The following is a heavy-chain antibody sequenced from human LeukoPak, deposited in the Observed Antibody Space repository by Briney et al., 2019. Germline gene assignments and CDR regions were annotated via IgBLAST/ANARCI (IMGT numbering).Heavy chain of an antibody. V-gene: IGHV3-23*01. Sequence: GGSLRLSCAASGFTFSSYAMSWVRQAPGKGLEWVSAISGSGGSTYYADSVKGRFTIPRDNSKNTLYLQMNSLRAEDTAVYYCAKDLGYGGYSGFDYWGQGTLVTVSS. CDR1: GFTFSSYA. CDR2: ISGSGGST. D-gene: IGHD5-12*01. CDR3: AKDLGYGGYSGFDY. J-gene: IGHJ4*02.